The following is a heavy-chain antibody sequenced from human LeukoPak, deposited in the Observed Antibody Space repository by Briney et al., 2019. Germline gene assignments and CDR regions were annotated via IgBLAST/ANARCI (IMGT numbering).Heavy chain of an antibody. CDR3: AKDAISGNSRYDFFDV. V-gene: IGHV3-23*01. CDR1: GFRFNLYA. CDR2: IDDPSTK. D-gene: IGHD3-9*01. Sequence: GGSLRLSCTASGFRFNLYAMTCVRQAPGKGLEWVSTIDDPSTKYHADSVKGRFTISRDDSKSTLFLQMNSLRVDDTALYFCAKDAISGNSRYDFFDVWGQGTMVIVSS. J-gene: IGHJ3*01.